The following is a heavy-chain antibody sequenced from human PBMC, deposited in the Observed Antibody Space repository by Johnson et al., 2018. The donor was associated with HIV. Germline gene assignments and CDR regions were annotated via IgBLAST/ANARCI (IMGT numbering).Heavy chain of an antibody. J-gene: IGHJ3*02. CDR1: GFTFSNAW. D-gene: IGHD3-10*01. CDR2: IKSKTDGGTT. Sequence: VQLVESGGGLVKPGGSLRLSCAASGFTFSNAWMSWVRQAPGKGLEWVGRIKSKTDGGTTDYAAPVKGRFTISRDDSKNTLYLQMNSLKTEDTAVYYCASFDGDWVAFDIWGQGTMVTVSS. CDR3: ASFDGDWVAFDI. V-gene: IGHV3-15*01.